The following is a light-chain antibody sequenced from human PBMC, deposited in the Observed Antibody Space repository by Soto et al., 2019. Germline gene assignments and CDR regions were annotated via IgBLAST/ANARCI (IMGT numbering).Light chain of an antibody. CDR1: QSVSSY. CDR2: EAS. CDR3: HQRSVWPST. Sequence: DTVLASTTATLSLSPGERGTLSCRASQSVSSYLAWYQQKPGQAPRLLMYEASNRATGIPARFSGGGSGTDFTLTISSLEPEDFTVYYCHQRSVWPSTFGQGTKVDIK. V-gene: IGKV3-11*01. J-gene: IGKJ1*01.